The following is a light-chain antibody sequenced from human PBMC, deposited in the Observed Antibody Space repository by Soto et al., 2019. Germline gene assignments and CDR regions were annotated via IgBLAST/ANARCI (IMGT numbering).Light chain of an antibody. V-gene: IGKV3-15*01. CDR1: QRVSND. Sequence: EIVLTQSPATLSVSPGERATLFCRASQRVSNDLAWYQQQPGQAPRLLIYGASTTATGIPARFSGSGSGTEFTLTIDSLQSEDFAVYYCLHYKDWPRWTFGQGTKVDIK. CDR3: LHYKDWPRWT. CDR2: GAS. J-gene: IGKJ1*01.